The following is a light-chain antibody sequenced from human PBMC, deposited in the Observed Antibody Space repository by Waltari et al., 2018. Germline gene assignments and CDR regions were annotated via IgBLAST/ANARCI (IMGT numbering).Light chain of an antibody. V-gene: IGLV3-19*01. CDR3: NSRDSRGHPLV. Sequence: SSELTQDPVVSVALGQTVRITCQGGRLRYYYANWYHQKPGQAPVLVMYGKNNRPSGIPDRFSGSYSGTTASLIITGAQAEDEGDYYCNSRDSRGHPLVFGTGTKVTVL. CDR2: GKN. CDR1: RLRYYY. J-gene: IGLJ1*01.